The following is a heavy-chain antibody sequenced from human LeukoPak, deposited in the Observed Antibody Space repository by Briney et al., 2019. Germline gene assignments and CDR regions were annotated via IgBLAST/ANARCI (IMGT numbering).Heavy chain of an antibody. CDR3: ARDFLRGNPALHYYDSSGYYSTAFDY. Sequence: ASVKVSCKASGYTFTGYYMHWLRQAPGQGLEWVGIINPSGGSTSYAQKFQGRVTMTRDTSTSTVCMELSSLRSEDTAVYYCARDFLRGNPALHYYDSSGYYSTAFDYWGQGTLVTVSS. V-gene: IGHV1-46*01. J-gene: IGHJ4*02. CDR2: INPSGGST. D-gene: IGHD3-22*01. CDR1: GYTFTGYY.